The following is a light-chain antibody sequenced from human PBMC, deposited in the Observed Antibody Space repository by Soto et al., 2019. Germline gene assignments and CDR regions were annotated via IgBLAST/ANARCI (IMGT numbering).Light chain of an antibody. Sequence: DIQMTQSPSSLSASVGDRVTISCRASQSVDIWVAWYQQKAGKAPNLLVYDVSRLVSGVPSRFSGSGSVAEFTLTISRLQPDYFANYSWLHYSSYWTFGQGTTVEIK. CDR2: DVS. V-gene: IGKV1-5*01. J-gene: IGKJ1*01. CDR1: QSVDIW. CDR3: LHYSSYWT.